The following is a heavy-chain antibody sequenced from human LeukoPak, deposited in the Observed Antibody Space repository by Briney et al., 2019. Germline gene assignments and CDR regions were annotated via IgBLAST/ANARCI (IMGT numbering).Heavy chain of an antibody. J-gene: IGHJ3*02. Sequence: SETLSLTCTVSGGSISRSYWSWIRQPPGKGLEWIGEINHSGSTNYNPSLKSRVTISLDTSKSQFSLKLSSVTAADTAVYYCARALETWDAFDIWGQGTVVTVSS. V-gene: IGHV4-34*01. CDR3: ARALETWDAFDI. CDR1: GGSISRSY. CDR2: INHSGST.